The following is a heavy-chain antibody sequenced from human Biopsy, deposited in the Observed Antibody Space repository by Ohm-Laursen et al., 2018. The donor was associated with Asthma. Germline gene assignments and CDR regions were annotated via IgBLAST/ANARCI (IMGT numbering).Heavy chain of an antibody. V-gene: IGHV3-30*03. Sequence: SLRLSCTASGFTFRRYGMHWVRQAPGKGLEWVAVISYDGSNKYYADSVKGRFTISRDNSKNTLYLQMNSLRAEDTAVYYCASQSSGPDFWSGYYYVDYWGQGTLVTVSS. CDR1: GFTFRRYG. J-gene: IGHJ4*02. D-gene: IGHD3-3*01. CDR2: ISYDGSNK. CDR3: ASQSSGPDFWSGYYYVDY.